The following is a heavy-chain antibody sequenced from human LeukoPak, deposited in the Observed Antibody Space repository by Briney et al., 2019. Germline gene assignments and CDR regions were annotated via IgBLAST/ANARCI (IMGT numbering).Heavy chain of an antibody. CDR3: ARLPGYCTGGSCYFDY. CDR2: IYPSDSDT. J-gene: IGHJ4*02. V-gene: IGHV5-51*01. Sequence: GESLKISCKGSGYSFTNYWIGWVRPMPGKGLEWVGIIYPSDSDTRYSPSFQGQVTFSADKSISTAYLQWSSLKASDTAMYYCARLPGYCTGGSCYFDYWGQGTLVTVSS. D-gene: IGHD2-15*01. CDR1: GYSFTNYW.